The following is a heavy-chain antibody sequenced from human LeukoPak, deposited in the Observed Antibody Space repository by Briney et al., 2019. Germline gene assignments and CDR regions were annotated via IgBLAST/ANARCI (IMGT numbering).Heavy chain of an antibody. CDR3: ARDEYSSSSSEY. J-gene: IGHJ4*02. V-gene: IGHV3-21*01. CDR2: ISSSSSYI. Sequence: PGGSLRLSCAASGFTLSSYSMNWVRQAPGKGPEWVSSISSSSSYIYYADSVKGRFTISRDNAKNSLYLQMNSLRAEDTAVYYCARDEYSSSSSEYWGQGTLVTVSS. D-gene: IGHD6-6*01. CDR1: GFTLSSYS.